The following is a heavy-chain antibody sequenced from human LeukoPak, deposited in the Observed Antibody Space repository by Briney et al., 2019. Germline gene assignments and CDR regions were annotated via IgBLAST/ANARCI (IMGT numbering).Heavy chain of an antibody. CDR3: ARGKTYCSSTSCYARLDY. V-gene: IGHV1-69*13. CDR1: GGTFSSYA. J-gene: IGHJ4*02. D-gene: IGHD2-2*01. CDR2: IIPIFGTA. Sequence: ASVKVSCKASGGTFSSYAISWVRQAPGQGLEWRGGIIPIFGTANYAQKFQGRVTITADESTSTAYMELSSLRSEDTAVYYCARGKTYCSSTSCYARLDYWGQGTLVTVSS.